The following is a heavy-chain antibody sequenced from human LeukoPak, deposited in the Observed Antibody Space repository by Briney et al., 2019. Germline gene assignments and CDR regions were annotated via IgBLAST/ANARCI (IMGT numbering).Heavy chain of an antibody. J-gene: IGHJ5*02. Sequence: SQTLSLTCAISGDSISSNNAAWNWIRQSPSRGLEWLGRTYYRSKWYNDYAVSVKSRITINPDTSKNQFPLQLNSVTPEDTAIYYCARHFWSGNNWFDPWGQGTLVTVSS. CDR3: ARHFWSGNNWFDP. CDR1: GDSISSNNAA. CDR2: TYYRSKWYN. V-gene: IGHV6-1*01. D-gene: IGHD3-3*02.